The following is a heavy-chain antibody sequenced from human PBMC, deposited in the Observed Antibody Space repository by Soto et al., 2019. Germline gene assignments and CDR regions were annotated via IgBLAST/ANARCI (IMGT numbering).Heavy chain of an antibody. V-gene: IGHV3-30*18. Sequence: QVQLVESGGGVVQPGRSLRLSCAASGFIFSNYAMHWVRQGPGKGLEWVAVISFEGSDTYYADSVKGRLSIYGDTSTNTLYLQMNSLRPEDTAVYFCAKDKWRDRELRGAMDVWGQGPTVALSS. D-gene: IGHD1-7*01. J-gene: IGHJ6*02. CDR3: AKDKWRDRELRGAMDV. CDR2: ISFEGSDT. CDR1: GFIFSNYA.